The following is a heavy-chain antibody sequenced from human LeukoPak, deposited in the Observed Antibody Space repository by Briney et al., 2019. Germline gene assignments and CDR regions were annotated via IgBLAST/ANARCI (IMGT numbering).Heavy chain of an antibody. CDR2: ISTYNGDT. CDR3: ARDGAAVAVAGYFDY. V-gene: IGHV1-18*01. CDR1: GYTFTSYG. Sequence: GASVKVSCKASGYTFTSYGISWVRQAPGQGLEWMGWISTYNGDTNYAQKLQGRVTMNIDTSTSTAYMELRSLRSDDTAVYYCARDGAAVAVAGYFDYWGQGTLVTVST. J-gene: IGHJ4*02. D-gene: IGHD6-13*01.